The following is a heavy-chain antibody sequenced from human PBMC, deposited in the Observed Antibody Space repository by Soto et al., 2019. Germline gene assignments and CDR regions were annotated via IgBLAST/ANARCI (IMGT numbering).Heavy chain of an antibody. V-gene: IGHV3-48*02. CDR2: ISSSSSTI. CDR1: GFTFSSYS. Sequence: GGSLRLSCAASGFTFSSYSMNWVRQAPGKGLEWVSYISSSSSTIYYADSVKGRFTISRDNAKNSLYLQMNSLRDEDTAVYYCARTDDDYGDFEFDYWGQGTLVTVSS. J-gene: IGHJ4*02. CDR3: ARTDDDYGDFEFDY. D-gene: IGHD4-17*01.